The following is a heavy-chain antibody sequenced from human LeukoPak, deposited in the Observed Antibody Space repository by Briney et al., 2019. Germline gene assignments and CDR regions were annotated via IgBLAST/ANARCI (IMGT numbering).Heavy chain of an antibody. D-gene: IGHD6-19*01. J-gene: IGHJ4*02. CDR3: ARDRDLSGWYHPVDY. Sequence: GGSLRLSCAASGFTFSTYGMHWVRQAPGKGLEWVAVIWYDGSNKYYADSVKGRFTISRDNSKNTLYLQMNSLRAEDTAVYFCARDRDLSGWYHPVDYWGQGTLVTVSS. CDR2: IWYDGSNK. V-gene: IGHV3-33*01. CDR1: GFTFSTYG.